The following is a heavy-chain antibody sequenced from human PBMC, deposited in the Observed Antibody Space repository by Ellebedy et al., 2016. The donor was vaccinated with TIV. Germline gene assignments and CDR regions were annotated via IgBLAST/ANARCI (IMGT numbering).Heavy chain of an antibody. CDR2: IRSNGDT. D-gene: IGHD5-24*01. J-gene: IGHJ4*02. Sequence: SETLSLXCTVSGGSVNSGNHYWSWVRQPPGERLEWIGYIRSNGDTNYNPALKSRVTISLDTSKNQFSLKVNSVTAADTAVYYCASRAYWGQGTLVTVSS. V-gene: IGHV4-61*01. CDR1: GGSVNSGNHY. CDR3: ASRAY.